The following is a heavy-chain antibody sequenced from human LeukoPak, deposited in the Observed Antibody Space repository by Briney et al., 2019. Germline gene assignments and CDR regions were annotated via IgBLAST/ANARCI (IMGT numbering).Heavy chain of an antibody. V-gene: IGHV3-23*01. CDR2: INALGART. CDR3: AKVALGYCSGSSCYYFDY. D-gene: IGHD2-15*01. Sequence: ASVKVSCKASGYTFSSYAMSWVRQAPGKGLEWVSSINALGARTYYADSVKGRFTISRDNSKNTLYLQMNSLRAEDTALYYCAKVALGYCSGSSCYYFDYGGQGTLVTVSS. CDR1: GYTFSSYA. J-gene: IGHJ4*02.